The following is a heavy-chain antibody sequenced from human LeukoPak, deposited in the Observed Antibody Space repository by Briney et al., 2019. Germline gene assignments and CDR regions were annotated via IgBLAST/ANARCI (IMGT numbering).Heavy chain of an antibody. CDR2: ISYDGSNK. V-gene: IGHV3-30-3*01. Sequence: GRSLRLSCAASGFTFSSYALHWVRQAPGKGLEWVAVISYDGSNKYYADSVKGRFTISRDNSKNTLYLQMDSLRAEDTAVYYRARDPRLYSSSWQYYYYYNMDVWGQGTTVTVSS. CDR3: ARDPRLYSSSWQYYYYYNMDV. CDR1: GFTFSSYA. J-gene: IGHJ6*02. D-gene: IGHD6-13*01.